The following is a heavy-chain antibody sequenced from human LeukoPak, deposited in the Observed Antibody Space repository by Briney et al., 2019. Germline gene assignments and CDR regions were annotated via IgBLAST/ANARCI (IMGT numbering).Heavy chain of an antibody. Sequence: SETLSLTCTVSGGSIADYYWSWIRQPPGKGLEWIGYVYYSGSTSYNPSLKSRVTISVDTSKNQFSLKVSSVTAADTALYYCARGHLVFAYWGQGTLVTVSS. CDR3: ARGHLVFAY. D-gene: IGHD6-6*01. J-gene: IGHJ4*02. CDR2: VYYSGST. V-gene: IGHV4-59*01. CDR1: GGSIADYY.